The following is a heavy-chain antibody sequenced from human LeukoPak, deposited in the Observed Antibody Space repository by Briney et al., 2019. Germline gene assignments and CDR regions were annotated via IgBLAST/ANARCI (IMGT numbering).Heavy chain of an antibody. CDR2: ISYTATDA. D-gene: IGHD3-3*01. CDR1: GFTFTACY. J-gene: IGHJ4*02. CDR3: ARASDLWSGVDC. V-gene: IGHV3-23*01. Sequence: GGSLRLSCAASGFTFTACYMSWVRQAPGKGLEWVSGISYTATDAYYADAVKGRFTISRDNSKNTLFLQMNRLRAEDTAMYYCARASDLWSGVDCWGQGTLVTVSS.